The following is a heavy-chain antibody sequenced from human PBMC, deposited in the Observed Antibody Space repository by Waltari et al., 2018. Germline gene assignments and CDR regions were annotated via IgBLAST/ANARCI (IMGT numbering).Heavy chain of an antibody. CDR3: ARDSPRGYYYGMDV. CDR2: IYYSGST. D-gene: IGHD3-10*01. Sequence: QLQLQESGPGLVKPSETLSLTCTVSGGSISSSSYYWGWIRQPPGKGLEWIGSIYYSGSTYYNPSLKSRVTISVDTSKNQFSLKLSSVTAADTAVYYCARDSPRGYYYGMDVWGQGTTVIVSS. CDR1: GGSISSSSYY. J-gene: IGHJ6*02. V-gene: IGHV4-39*07.